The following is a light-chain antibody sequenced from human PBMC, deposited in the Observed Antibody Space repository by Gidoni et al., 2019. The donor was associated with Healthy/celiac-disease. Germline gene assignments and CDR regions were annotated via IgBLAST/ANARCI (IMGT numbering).Light chain of an antibody. CDR1: QGISSY. J-gene: IGKJ1*01. Sequence: DIQLTQPPSFLSASVGDRVTITCRASQGISSYLAWYQQKPGKAPKLLIYAASTLQSGVPSRFSGSGSGTEFTLTISSLQPEDFATYYCQQLNSYPRFGQGTKVEIK. V-gene: IGKV1-9*01. CDR3: QQLNSYPR. CDR2: AAS.